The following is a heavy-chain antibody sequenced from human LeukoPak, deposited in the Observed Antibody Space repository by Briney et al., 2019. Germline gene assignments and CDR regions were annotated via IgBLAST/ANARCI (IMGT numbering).Heavy chain of an antibody. Sequence: SETLSLTCTVPGDSISISSYYWGWIRQPPGKGLEYIGTIYYTGDAYYNPSLKGRVTISIDTSRKQFSLRLNSVTAADTAVYYCARVESGYYDSFDIWGQGTMVLVSS. V-gene: IGHV4-39*07. J-gene: IGHJ3*02. CDR2: IYYTGDA. D-gene: IGHD3-22*01. CDR3: ARVESGYYDSFDI. CDR1: GDSISISSYY.